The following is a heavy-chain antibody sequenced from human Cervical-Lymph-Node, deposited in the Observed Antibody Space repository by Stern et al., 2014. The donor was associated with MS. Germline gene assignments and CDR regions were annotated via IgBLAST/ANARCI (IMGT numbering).Heavy chain of an antibody. V-gene: IGHV1-18*01. CDR1: GYTFTSYG. D-gene: IGHD2-15*01. Sequence: QVQLVQSGAEVKKPGASVKVSCKASGYTFTSYGISLGRQAPGLVLEWMGWISGYSGNRNYAQKLQGRVTMTTDTSTGTAYMELRSLRSDDTAVYYCARGLLGSENAFDIWGQGTMVTVSS. J-gene: IGHJ3*02. CDR2: ISGYSGNR. CDR3: ARGLLGSENAFDI.